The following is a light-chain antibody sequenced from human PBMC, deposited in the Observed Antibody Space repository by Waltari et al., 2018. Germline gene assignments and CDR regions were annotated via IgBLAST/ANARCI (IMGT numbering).Light chain of an antibody. CDR2: NAS. J-gene: IGKJ3*01. CDR3: QRYDNLPLFA. CDR1: QDIIHY. V-gene: IGKV1-33*01. Sequence: DIQMTQSPSSLSVSVGDRVTITCQPSQDIIHYLNCYQQRPGQAPKLLIHNASNLDTRVPSTFSGSQSETQVTLNISSLQPADIATYYCQRYDNLPLFAFGPGTKVDIK.